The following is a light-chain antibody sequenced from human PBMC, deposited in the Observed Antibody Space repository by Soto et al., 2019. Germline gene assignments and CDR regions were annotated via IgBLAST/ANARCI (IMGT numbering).Light chain of an antibody. J-gene: IGKJ1*01. Sequence: ETVFTQSPGTLSLSPGDRATLSCRASRRVNTYLAWYQQKSGQAPRLLIFDASNREAGTPARFSGSGSGTEFTLTISSLEPEDFEVYDCQQRDNWTWTFGQGTKVDI. CDR1: RRVNTY. CDR2: DAS. CDR3: QQRDNWTWT. V-gene: IGKV3-11*01.